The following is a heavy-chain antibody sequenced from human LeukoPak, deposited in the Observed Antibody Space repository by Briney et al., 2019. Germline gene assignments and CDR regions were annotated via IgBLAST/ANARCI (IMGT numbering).Heavy chain of an antibody. V-gene: IGHV4-4*07. J-gene: IGHJ4*01. CDR1: EDSVSNCY. CDR2: LDPSGTT. Sequence: TLYITCTVPEDSVSNCYRRCMSQPARKRVEWVGRLDPSGTTNYSPSLKSRVTMSADTSKNQFSLRLNSVTAADTAVYYCARDRALANSGDHHYYFDTWGHGILVTVCS. D-gene: IGHD2-21*01. CDR3: ARDRALANSGDHHYYFDT.